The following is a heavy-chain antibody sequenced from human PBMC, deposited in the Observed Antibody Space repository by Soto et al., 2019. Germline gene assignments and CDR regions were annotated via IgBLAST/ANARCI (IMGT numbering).Heavy chain of an antibody. D-gene: IGHD2-21*02. CDR2: ISGNNGNT. V-gene: IGHV1-18*01. J-gene: IGHJ3*02. CDR1: GSTFNNYG. CDR3: VRRVVTTLDDAFDI. Sequence: QVQLVQSGPEVKKPGASVTLSCKASGSTFNNYGISWVRQAPGQGLGWMGWISGNNGNTKYGQKFQGRVSLTTDSSTSTAYMEMRSLISDDTADYYCVRRVVTTLDDAFDIWGPGTRVTVSS.